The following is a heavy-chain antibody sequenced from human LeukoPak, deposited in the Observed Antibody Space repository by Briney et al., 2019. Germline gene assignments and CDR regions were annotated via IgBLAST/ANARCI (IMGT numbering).Heavy chain of an antibody. CDR2: FDPEDGET. Sequence: ASVKVSCKVSGYTLTELSMHWVRQAPGKGLEWMGGFDPEDGETIYAQKFQGRVTMTEDTSTDAAYMELSSLRSEDTAVYYCATEVMGIAARPYYYYYGMDVWGQGTTVTVSS. J-gene: IGHJ6*02. CDR3: ATEVMGIAARPYYYYYGMDV. V-gene: IGHV1-24*01. D-gene: IGHD6-6*01. CDR1: GYTLTELS.